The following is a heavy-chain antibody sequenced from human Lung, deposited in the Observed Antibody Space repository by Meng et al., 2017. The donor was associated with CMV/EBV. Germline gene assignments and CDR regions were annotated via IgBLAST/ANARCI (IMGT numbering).Heavy chain of an antibody. Sequence: GESXKISXEGSGYSFSNYWIDWVRQMPGKGLEWMGSIHPGDSDTRYSPSFHGQVTFSADKSIRTAYLQWSGLKASDTAMYYCARRGMMTTRGYWFDPWGQGXLVTVSS. J-gene: IGHJ5*02. CDR1: GYSFSNYW. V-gene: IGHV5-51*01. CDR2: IHPGDSDT. D-gene: IGHD4-17*01. CDR3: ARRGMMTTRGYWFDP.